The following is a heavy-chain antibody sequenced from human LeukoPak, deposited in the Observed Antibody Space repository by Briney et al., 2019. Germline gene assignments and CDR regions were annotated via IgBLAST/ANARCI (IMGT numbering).Heavy chain of an antibody. CDR1: GGSISSNSYC. CDR2: IYYSGST. V-gene: IGHV4-39*01. D-gene: IGHD1-14*01. J-gene: IGHJ4*02. Sequence: SETLSLTCTVSGGSISSNSYCWVWIPQPQGKGLEWIGSIYYSGSTYYNPSLKSRVAISVDTSKNQFSLKLSSVTAADTAVYYCARNNATFDYWGQGTLVTVSS. CDR3: ARNNATFDY.